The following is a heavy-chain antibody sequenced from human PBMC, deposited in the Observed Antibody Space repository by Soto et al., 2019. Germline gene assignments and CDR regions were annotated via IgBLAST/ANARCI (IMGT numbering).Heavy chain of an antibody. CDR1: GFTFSSYW. V-gene: IGHV3-74*01. J-gene: IGHJ4*02. D-gene: IGHD2-2*01. CDR3: ARASPYCSSTSCYCDY. Sequence: GGSLRLSCAASGFTFSSYWMHWVRQAPGKGLVWVSRINSDGSSTSYADSVKCRFTISRDNAKNTLYLQMNSLRAEDTAVYYCARASPYCSSTSCYCDYWGQGTLVTVSS. CDR2: INSDGSST.